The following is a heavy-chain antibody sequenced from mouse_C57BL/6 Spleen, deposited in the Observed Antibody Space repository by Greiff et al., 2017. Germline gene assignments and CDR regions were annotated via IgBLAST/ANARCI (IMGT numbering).Heavy chain of an antibody. J-gene: IGHJ3*01. CDR3: ARKTAQALFAY. D-gene: IGHD3-2*02. V-gene: IGHV1-61*01. CDR2: IYPSDSET. CDR1: GYTFTSYW. Sequence: QVQLQQPGAELVRPGSSVKLSCKASGYTFTSYWMDWVKQRPGQGLEWIGNIYPSDSETHYNQKFKDKATLTVDKSSSTAYMQLSSLTSEDSAVXYCARKTAQALFAYWGQGTLVTVSA.